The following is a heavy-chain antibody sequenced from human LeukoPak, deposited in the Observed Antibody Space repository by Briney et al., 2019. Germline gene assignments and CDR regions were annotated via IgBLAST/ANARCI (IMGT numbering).Heavy chain of an antibody. CDR1: GGSISSYY. D-gene: IGHD2-15*01. J-gene: IGHJ4*02. V-gene: IGHV4-59*12. Sequence: SETLSLTCTVSGGSISSYYWSWIRQPPGKGLEWIGYIYYSGSTNYNPSLKSRVTISVDTSKNQFSLKLSSVTAADTAVYYCARGRYCSGGSCYYPIDYWGQGTLVTVSS. CDR3: ARGRYCSGGSCYYPIDY. CDR2: IYYSGST.